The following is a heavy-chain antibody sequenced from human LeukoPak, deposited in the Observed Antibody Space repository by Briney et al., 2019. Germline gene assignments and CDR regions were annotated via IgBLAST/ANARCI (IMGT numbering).Heavy chain of an antibody. CDR3: ARGRVQLWPTGYYYYGMDV. J-gene: IGHJ6*02. CDR2: IIPTLGIA. D-gene: IGHD5-18*01. CDR1: GGTFSSYA. Sequence: ASVKVSCKASGGTFSSYAISWVRQAPGQGLEWMGRIIPTLGIANYAQKFQGRVTITADKSTSTAYMELSSLRSEDTAVYYCARGRVQLWPTGYYYYGMDVWGQGTTVTVSS. V-gene: IGHV1-69*04.